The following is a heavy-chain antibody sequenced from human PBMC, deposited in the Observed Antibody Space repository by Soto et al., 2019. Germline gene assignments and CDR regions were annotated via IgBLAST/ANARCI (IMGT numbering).Heavy chain of an antibody. D-gene: IGHD3-16*01. CDR2: MYYNGNI. CDR3: ASGGNWFDP. CDR1: GGSISNYY. V-gene: IGHV4-59*01. J-gene: IGHJ5*02. Sequence: WETLSLTCNVSGGSISNYYWTWVRQSPEKGLEWIGYMYYNGNINYNPSLKSRVTISIDTSKNQFSLTLKSVTAADTAVYYCASGGNWFDPWGQGVLVTVSS.